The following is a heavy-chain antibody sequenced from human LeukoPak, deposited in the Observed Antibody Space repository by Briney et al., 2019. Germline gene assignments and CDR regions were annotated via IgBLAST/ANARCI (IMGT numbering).Heavy chain of an antibody. CDR3: AAKRAYTFWFAD. Sequence: SETLSLTCDVSGYSISSGSYWGWIRQPPGKGLEWIGSIYHSGSPYYTPSLKSRVTISLDTSKNQFSLKVTSVTAADTATYYCAAKRAYTFWFADWGQGTLVTVSS. J-gene: IGHJ4*02. V-gene: IGHV4-38-2*01. CDR2: IYHSGSP. D-gene: IGHD3-3*01. CDR1: GYSISSGSY.